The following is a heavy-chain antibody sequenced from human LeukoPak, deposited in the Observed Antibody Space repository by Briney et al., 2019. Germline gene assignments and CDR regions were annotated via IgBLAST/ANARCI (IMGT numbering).Heavy chain of an antibody. Sequence: GASVKVSCKPSGYTFTGYYMHWVRQAPGQGLEWMGWINPSSGGTNYPQKFQGRVTMTRDTSISTAYMELNRLRSDDTAVYYCARGAILRYFDWLLGANWFDPWGQGTLVTVSS. CDR1: GYTFTGYY. V-gene: IGHV1-2*02. CDR2: INPSSGGT. D-gene: IGHD3-9*01. J-gene: IGHJ5*02. CDR3: ARGAILRYFDWLLGANWFDP.